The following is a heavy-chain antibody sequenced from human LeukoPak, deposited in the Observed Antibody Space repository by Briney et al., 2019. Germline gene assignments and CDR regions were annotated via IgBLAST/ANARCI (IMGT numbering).Heavy chain of an antibody. CDR1: GFTFSTYG. CDR2: ISGSGSYT. V-gene: IGHV3-23*01. J-gene: IGHJ4*02. Sequence: PGGSLRLSCTVSGFTFSTYGMSWVRQAPAKGLEWVSGISGSGSYTDYAESVKGRFTISRDNSKNTLYLQMNSLRAEDTALYYCANSPGYSSGWYEGFVFDYWGQGTLVTVSS. D-gene: IGHD6-19*01. CDR3: ANSPGYSSGWYEGFVFDY.